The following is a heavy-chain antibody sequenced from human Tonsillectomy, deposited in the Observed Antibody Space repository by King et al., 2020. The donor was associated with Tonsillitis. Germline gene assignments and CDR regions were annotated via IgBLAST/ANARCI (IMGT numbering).Heavy chain of an antibody. CDR1: GGSFSGYY. Sequence: VQLQQWGAGLLKPSETLSLTCAVYGGSFSGYYWSWIRQPPGKGLERIGEINHSGSANSNPSLKSRVTISVDTSKNQFSLNLSSVTAADTAVYYCARQTHPIAGDDTGEFFDHWGQGTRVTVSS. D-gene: IGHD6-13*01. CDR2: INHSGSA. CDR3: ARQTHPIAGDDTGEFFDH. J-gene: IGHJ4*02. V-gene: IGHV4-34*01.